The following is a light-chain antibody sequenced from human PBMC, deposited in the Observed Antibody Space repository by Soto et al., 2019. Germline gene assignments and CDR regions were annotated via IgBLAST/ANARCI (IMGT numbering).Light chain of an antibody. CDR1: SSDGGGYNY. V-gene: IGLV2-8*01. Sequence: QSALTQPPSASGSPVQSGTVSCTGTSSDGGGYNYVSWYQQHPGKTPKLLIYEVSKRRSGVPDRFSVSKSAHTVSLTISGLQAEDEAEYYCSSYAGTDNFYVFGTGTKVTVV. J-gene: IGLJ1*01. CDR2: EVS. CDR3: SSYAGTDNFYV.